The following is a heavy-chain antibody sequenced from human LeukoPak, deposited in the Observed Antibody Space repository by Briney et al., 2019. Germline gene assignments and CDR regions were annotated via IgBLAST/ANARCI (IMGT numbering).Heavy chain of an antibody. Sequence: GASVKVSCKASGYTFTSYYMHWVRQAPGQGLEWMGIINPSGGSTSYAQKFQGRVTMTRDTSTSTVYMELSSLRSEDTAVYCCARDGSNVKDIVATNIDYWGQGTLVTVSS. D-gene: IGHD5-12*01. CDR3: ARDGSNVKDIVATNIDY. V-gene: IGHV1-46*01. CDR1: GYTFTSYY. CDR2: INPSGGST. J-gene: IGHJ4*02.